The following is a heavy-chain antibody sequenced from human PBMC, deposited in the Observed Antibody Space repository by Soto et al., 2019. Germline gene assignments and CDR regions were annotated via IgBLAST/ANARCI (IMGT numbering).Heavy chain of an antibody. CDR3: ARVWFGEQSYYYYYYGMDV. D-gene: IGHD3-10*01. CDR2: LSSSSSYI. CDR1: GFTFRSYS. J-gene: IGHJ6*02. V-gene: IGHV3-21*01. Sequence: GGSLRLSCAASGFTFRSYSMNWVRQAPGKGREWVSSLSSSSSYIYYADSVKGRFTISRDNAKNSLYLQMNSLSAEHTAVYYCARVWFGEQSYYYYYYGMDVWGQGTTVTVSS.